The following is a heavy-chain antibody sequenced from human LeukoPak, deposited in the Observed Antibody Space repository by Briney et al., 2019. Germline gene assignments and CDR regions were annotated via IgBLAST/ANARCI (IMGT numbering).Heavy chain of an antibody. V-gene: IGHV3-23*01. CDR2: FSGNGGTAR. Sequence: GGSLRLSCVTSGFSFSTYAMSWVRQSPGKGLEWVSSFSGNGGTARNYADSVKGRFTISRDNSKNTLYLQMNSLRAEDTAVYFCARRSGVAVAGAFDYWGQGTLVTVSS. CDR3: ARRSGVAVAGAFDY. J-gene: IGHJ4*02. CDR1: GFSFSTYA. D-gene: IGHD6-19*01.